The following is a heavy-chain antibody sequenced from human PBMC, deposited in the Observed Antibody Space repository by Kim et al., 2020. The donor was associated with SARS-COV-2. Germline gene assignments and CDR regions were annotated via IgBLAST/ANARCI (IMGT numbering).Heavy chain of an antibody. CDR3: ARAVTGRIDAFDL. Sequence: VDSMKGRFTLSRDNAHNSLYLHATSLRADDTAMYYCARAVTGRIDAFDLWGQGTMVSVSS. D-gene: IGHD6-19*01. J-gene: IGHJ3*01. V-gene: IGHV3-7*04.